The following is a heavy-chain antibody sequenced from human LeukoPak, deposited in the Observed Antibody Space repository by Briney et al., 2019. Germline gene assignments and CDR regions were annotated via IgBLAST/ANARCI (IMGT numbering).Heavy chain of an antibody. J-gene: IGHJ6*03. CDR2: IYYSGST. D-gene: IGHD2-2*02. CDR1: GGSISSYY. CDR3: ARKRYCSSTSCYTFVGYYYYMDV. V-gene: IGHV4-59*01. Sequence: SETLSLTCTVSGGSISSYYWSWIRQPPGKGLEWIGYIYYSGSTNYNPSLKSRVTISVDTSKNQFSLKLSSVTAADTAVYYCARKRYCSSTSCYTFVGYYYYMDVWGKGTTVTVSS.